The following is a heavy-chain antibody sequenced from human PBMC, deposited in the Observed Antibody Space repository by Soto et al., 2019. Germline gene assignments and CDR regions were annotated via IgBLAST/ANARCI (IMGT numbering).Heavy chain of an antibody. CDR2: TYYRSKWYK. J-gene: IGHJ5*02. D-gene: IGHD6-19*01. CDR1: GDSVSINSAA. Sequence: SETLSLTCAFSGDSVSINSAAWNWIRQSPSRGLEWLGRTYYRSKWYKDYAVSVKSRITINPYTSKSQFSLQLNCVTSEDTAVYYCARGQWMDNWFDPWGQGTLVTVSS. V-gene: IGHV6-1*01. CDR3: ARGQWMDNWFDP.